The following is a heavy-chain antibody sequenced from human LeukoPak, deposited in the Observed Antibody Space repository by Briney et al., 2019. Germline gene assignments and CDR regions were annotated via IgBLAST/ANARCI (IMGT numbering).Heavy chain of an antibody. CDR1: GFTFGDYA. V-gene: IGHV3-23*01. Sequence: GGSLRLSCTASGFTFGDYAMSWFRQAPGKGLEWVSAISIAGTFYAESVRGRFIMSRDNSKNTLYLQMNSLRDEDTAIYYCARDPNCDYVGAFDFWGQGTMVTVSS. CDR3: ARDPNCDYVGAFDF. CDR2: ISIAGT. D-gene: IGHD4-17*01. J-gene: IGHJ3*01.